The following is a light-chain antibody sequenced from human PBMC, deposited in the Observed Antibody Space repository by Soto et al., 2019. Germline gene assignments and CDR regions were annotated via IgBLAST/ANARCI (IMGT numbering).Light chain of an antibody. CDR3: QHFGYSLWT. CDR1: QRVSSRF. V-gene: IGKV3-20*01. Sequence: VLTQSPDTLSLSPGERATLSCRASQRVSSRFFAWYQQKPAQAPRLLIYGTSTRAAGIPDRFSGAGSGTDFTLTISGLEPEDFAVYYCQHFGYSLWTFGQGTKVEI. CDR2: GTS. J-gene: IGKJ1*01.